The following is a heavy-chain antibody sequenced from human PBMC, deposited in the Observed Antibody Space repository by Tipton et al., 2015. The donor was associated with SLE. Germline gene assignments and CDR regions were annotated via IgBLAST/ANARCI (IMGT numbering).Heavy chain of an antibody. D-gene: IGHD2-2*01. CDR2: FYTQST. V-gene: IGHV4-4*08. CDR3: ARPPLSYCASTSCFDV. J-gene: IGHJ4*02. Sequence: TLSLTCTVSGDSISNSYWSWIRQPPGKGLEWIGYFYTQSTNYNPSLESRVTISVDTSKNQLYLNLTSVTAADTAVYYCARPPLSYCASTSCFDVWGQGTLVTVSS. CDR1: GDSISNSY.